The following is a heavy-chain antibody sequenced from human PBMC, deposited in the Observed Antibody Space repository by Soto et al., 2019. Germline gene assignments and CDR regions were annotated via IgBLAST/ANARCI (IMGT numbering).Heavy chain of an antibody. D-gene: IGHD5-12*01. CDR3: ATFLSGYDYYFDS. J-gene: IGHJ4*02. V-gene: IGHV4-59*08. CDR2: MYYSGST. CDR1: GGAIKNYY. Sequence: PSETLSLTCTVSGGAIKNYYWSWIRQPPGKGLEWIGYMYYSGSTNYNPSLKTRVTISVDTSKNQFSLKLSSVTAADTAVYYCATFLSGYDYYFDSWGQGMLVTVSS.